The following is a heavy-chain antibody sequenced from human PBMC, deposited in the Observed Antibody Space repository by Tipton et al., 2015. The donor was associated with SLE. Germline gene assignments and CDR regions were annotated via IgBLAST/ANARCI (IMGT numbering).Heavy chain of an antibody. D-gene: IGHD6-6*01. CDR1: GGSFSGYY. CDR3: AGYSSSDLNWFDP. V-gene: IGHV4-34*01. Sequence: TLSLTCAVYGGSFSGYYWSWIRQPPGKGLEWIGEINHSGSTNYNPSLKRRVTISEDTSKNQFSLKLSSVTAADTAVYYCAGYSSSDLNWFDPWGQGTLVTVSS. J-gene: IGHJ5*02. CDR2: INHSGST.